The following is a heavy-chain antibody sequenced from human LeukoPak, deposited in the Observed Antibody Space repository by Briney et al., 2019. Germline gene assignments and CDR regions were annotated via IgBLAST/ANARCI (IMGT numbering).Heavy chain of an antibody. V-gene: IGHV1-46*01. D-gene: IGHD2-2*01. CDR3: ARDVGEYCSSVSCYASDY. CDR1: GYTFTSYY. J-gene: IGHJ4*02. CDR2: INPSGGST. Sequence: ASVKVSCKASGYTFTSYYIHWVRQAPGQGLEWMGIINPSGGSTSYAQKFQGGVTMTRDMSTSTVYMELSRLRSDDTAIYYCARDVGEYCSSVSCYASDYWGQGTLVTVSS.